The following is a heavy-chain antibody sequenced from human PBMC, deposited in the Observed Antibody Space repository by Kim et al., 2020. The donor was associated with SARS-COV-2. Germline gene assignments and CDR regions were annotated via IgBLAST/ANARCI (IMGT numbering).Heavy chain of an antibody. CDR3: AKDLAVTTGWFDP. J-gene: IGHJ5*02. Sequence: SANSVKGRLTISRKNSKNTLYLKMNSLRAEDTAVYYCAKDLAVTTGWFDPWGQGTLVTVSS. D-gene: IGHD3-22*01. V-gene: IGHV3-23*01.